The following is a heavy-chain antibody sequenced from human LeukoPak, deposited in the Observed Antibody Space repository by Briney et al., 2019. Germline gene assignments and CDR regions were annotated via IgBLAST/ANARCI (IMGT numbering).Heavy chain of an antibody. V-gene: IGHV3-48*03. CDR2: ISSSGSTI. CDR3: AELGITMIGGV. D-gene: IGHD3-10*02. Sequence: GSLRLSCAASGFTFSSYEMNWVRQAPGKGLEWGSYISSSGSTIYYADSVKGRCTISRENAKNSLYLQMNSLRAEDTAVYYCAELGITMIGGVWGKGTTVTISS. J-gene: IGHJ6*04. CDR1: GFTFSSYE.